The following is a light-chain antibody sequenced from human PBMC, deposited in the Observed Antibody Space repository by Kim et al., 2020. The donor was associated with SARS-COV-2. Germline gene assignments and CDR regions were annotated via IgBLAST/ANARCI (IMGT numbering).Light chain of an antibody. CDR3: GSYTSTNTYV. V-gene: IGLV2-14*03. CDR2: DVT. CDR1: SSDVGGHSY. Sequence: GRSITISCTGTSSDVGGHSYVSWCQQHPGKAPKLMIYDVTERPSGVSNRFSGSKSGNTASLTISGLQAEDEADYYCGSYTSTNTYVFGTGTKVTVL. J-gene: IGLJ1*01.